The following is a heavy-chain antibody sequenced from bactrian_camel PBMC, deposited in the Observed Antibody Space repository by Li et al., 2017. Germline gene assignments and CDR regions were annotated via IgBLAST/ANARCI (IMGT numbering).Heavy chain of an antibody. D-gene: IGHD3*01. J-gene: IGHJ4*01. CDR1: RGFDDADAE. CDR2: INAGSGST. Sequence: VQLVESGGGSVQIGGSLTLACAASRGFDDADAEWGWFRQAPGKERERVALINAGSGSTYYADSVKGRFTISQDNAKNTVYLQMNSLKPEDTAVYYCALGSSRQATMTARGKGTQVTVS. V-gene: IGHV3S40*01.